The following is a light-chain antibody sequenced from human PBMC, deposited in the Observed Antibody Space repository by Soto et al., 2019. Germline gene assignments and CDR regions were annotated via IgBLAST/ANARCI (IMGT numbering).Light chain of an antibody. CDR3: QRLKNYPLT. J-gene: IGKJ4*01. Sequence: DIQLTQSPSFLSASVGDRVTITCRASQGISSYLAWYQQKPGKAPKLLIYAASTLQSEVPSRFSGSGSGTEFTLTISSLQPEDFATSYCQRLKNYPLTFGGGTKVEIK. CDR2: AAS. CDR1: QGISSY. V-gene: IGKV1-9*01.